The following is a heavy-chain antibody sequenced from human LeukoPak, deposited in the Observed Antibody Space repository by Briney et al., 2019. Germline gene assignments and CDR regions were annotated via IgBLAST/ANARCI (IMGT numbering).Heavy chain of an antibody. CDR1: GFTFSNYA. V-gene: IGHV3-23*01. Sequence: GGSLRLSCAASGFTFSNYAMNWVRQAPGKGLEWVSGITDSGGSTYYADSVKGRFTISRDNSENTLYLQVYTLRAEDTAIYFCAQSLAARWVIDYWGQGTLVTVSS. J-gene: IGHJ4*02. CDR2: ITDSGGST. CDR3: AQSLAARWVIDY. D-gene: IGHD6-25*01.